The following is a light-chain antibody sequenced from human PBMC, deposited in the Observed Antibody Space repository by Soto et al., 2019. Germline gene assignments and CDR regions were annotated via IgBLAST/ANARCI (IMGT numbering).Light chain of an antibody. J-gene: IGKJ1*01. Sequence: IQMTHSPSSLSASVGDRVTITVRAIQSISSCLNWYQQKPGKAPKLLIYAASSLQSGVPSRFSGSGSGTDFTLIISSLQPDDFATYFCQQYNTYRTFGQGTKVDIK. CDR3: QQYNTYRT. V-gene: IGKV1-39*01. CDR1: QSISSC. CDR2: AAS.